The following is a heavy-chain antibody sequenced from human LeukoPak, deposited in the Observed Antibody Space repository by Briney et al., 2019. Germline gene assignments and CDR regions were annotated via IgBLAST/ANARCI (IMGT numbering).Heavy chain of an antibody. J-gene: IGHJ4*02. D-gene: IGHD3-22*01. V-gene: IGHV1-2*02. Sequence: ASVKVSCKASGYTFTGYYMHWVRQAPGQGLEWKGWINPNSGGTNYAQKFQGRVTMTRDTSISTAYMELSRLRSDDTAVYYCARVPPQYYYDSSGYYGYWGQGTLVTVSS. CDR1: GYTFTGYY. CDR2: INPNSGGT. CDR3: ARVPPQYYYDSSGYYGY.